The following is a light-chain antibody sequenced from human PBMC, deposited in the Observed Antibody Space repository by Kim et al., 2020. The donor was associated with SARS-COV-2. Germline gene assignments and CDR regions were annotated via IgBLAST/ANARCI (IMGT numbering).Light chain of an antibody. V-gene: IGLV7-46*01. Sequence: QAVVTQEPSLTVSPGGTVTLTCDSSAGAVTGGHYPYWFQQKPGQAPRTLIYHTTNKHSCTPARFSGSLLGGKAALTLSGAQPEDEAEYYCLLSYSGAWVFGGGTKVTVL. J-gene: IGLJ3*02. CDR1: AGAVTGGHY. CDR2: HTT. CDR3: LLSYSGAWV.